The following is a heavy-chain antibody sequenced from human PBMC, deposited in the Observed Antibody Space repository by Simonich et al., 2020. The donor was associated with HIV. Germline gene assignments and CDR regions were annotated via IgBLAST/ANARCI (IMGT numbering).Heavy chain of an antibody. V-gene: IGHV4-34*01. J-gene: IGHJ1*01. CDR2: INHNGST. CDR3: ARLTAGGLGEYFQH. D-gene: IGHD6-13*01. Sequence: QVQLQQWGAGLLKPSETLSLTCAVSGGSFSGYYWSWIRQPPGKGLEWIGEINHNGSTNYNPSLKSRVTISVDTSKNQFSLKLSSVTAADTAVYYCARLTAGGLGEYFQHWGQGTLVTVSS. CDR1: GGSFSGYY.